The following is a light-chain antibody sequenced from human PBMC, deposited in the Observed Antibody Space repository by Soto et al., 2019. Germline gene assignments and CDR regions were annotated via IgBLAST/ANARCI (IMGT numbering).Light chain of an antibody. CDR2: DVS. CDR3: SSYRSSSTLGV. J-gene: IGLJ1*01. V-gene: IGLV2-14*01. CDR1: SSDVGGFNF. Sequence: QPVLTQPASVSGSPGQSITISCTGTSSDVGGFNFVSWYQQHPGKAPQLIMYDVSNRPSGVSNRLSGSKSGNTASLTISGLQAEDEADYYCSSYRSSSTLGVFGTGTKVTVL.